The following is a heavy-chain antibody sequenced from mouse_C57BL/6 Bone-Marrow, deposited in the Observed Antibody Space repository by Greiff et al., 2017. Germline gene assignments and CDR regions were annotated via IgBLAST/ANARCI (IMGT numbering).Heavy chain of an antibody. CDR1: GYTFTSYW. CDR3: AGCYDYDGCAY. J-gene: IGHJ3*01. Sequence: QVQLQQPGAELVKPGASVKLSCKASGYTFTSYWMHWVKQRPGQGLEWIGMIHPNSGSTYYNEKFKSTATLTVDKASSTAYMQLSSLTSEDSAVYYCAGCYDYDGCAYWGQWTLVTVSA. V-gene: IGHV1-64*01. CDR2: IHPNSGST. D-gene: IGHD2-4*01.